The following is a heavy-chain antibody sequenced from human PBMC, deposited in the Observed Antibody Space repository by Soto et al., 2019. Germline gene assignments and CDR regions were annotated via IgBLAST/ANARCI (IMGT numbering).Heavy chain of an antibody. CDR1: GYTLTSYY. D-gene: IGHD5-18*01. Sequence: GASVTVSCTASGYTLTSYYMHWVRQAPGQGLEWMGIINPSGGSTSYAQKFQGRVTMTRDTSTSTVYMELSSLRSEDTAAYYCARGRGHSQDTAMVLDIDFWGQGTLVTVSS. J-gene: IGHJ4*02. CDR2: INPSGGST. V-gene: IGHV1-46*01. CDR3: ARGRGHSQDTAMVLDIDF.